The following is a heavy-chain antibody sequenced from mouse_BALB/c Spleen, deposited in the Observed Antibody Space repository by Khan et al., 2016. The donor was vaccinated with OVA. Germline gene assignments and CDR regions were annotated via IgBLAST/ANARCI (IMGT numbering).Heavy chain of an antibody. Sequence: VQLQQPGPDLVKPGASVKMSCKASGYTFTNYVMHWVKQKPGQGLEWIGYINPDNDGIRYNEKFKDKAKMNTDKSSSTAYVELISLTSEDSAVYFCAREAANWAFAFAYWGQGTLVTVSA. J-gene: IGHJ3*01. CDR1: GYTFTNYV. CDR2: INPDNDGI. D-gene: IGHD4-1*01. CDR3: AREAANWAFAFAY. V-gene: IGHV1S136*01.